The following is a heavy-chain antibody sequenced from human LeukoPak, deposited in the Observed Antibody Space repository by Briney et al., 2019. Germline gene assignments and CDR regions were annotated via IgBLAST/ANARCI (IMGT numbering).Heavy chain of an antibody. Sequence: SETLSLTCTVSGGSISSYYWSWIRQPPGKRLEWIGYIYYSGSTNYNPSLKSRVTISVDTSKNQFSLKLSSETAADTAVYYCARDSSGWYRWFDPWGQGTLVTVSS. CDR1: GGSISSYY. CDR2: IYYSGST. D-gene: IGHD6-19*01. J-gene: IGHJ5*02. V-gene: IGHV4-59*01. CDR3: ARDSSGWYRWFDP.